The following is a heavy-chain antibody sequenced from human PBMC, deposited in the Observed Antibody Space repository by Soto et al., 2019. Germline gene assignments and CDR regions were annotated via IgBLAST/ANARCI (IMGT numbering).Heavy chain of an antibody. V-gene: IGHV3-11*01. J-gene: IGHJ3*02. CDR1: GCTFSDYY. CDR3: ARGGLGWEPPGSNDAFDI. Sequence: GSLQLTCTASGCTFSDYYMSWIRQAPGKGLEWVSYISSSGSTIYYADSVKGRFTISRDNAKNSLYLQMNSLRADDTAVYYCARGGLGWEPPGSNDAFDIWGQGTMLTVSS. D-gene: IGHD1-26*01. CDR2: ISSSGSTI.